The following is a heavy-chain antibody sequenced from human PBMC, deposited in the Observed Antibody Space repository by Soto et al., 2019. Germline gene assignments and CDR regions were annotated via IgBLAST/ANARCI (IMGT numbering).Heavy chain of an antibody. CDR3: ASPRQGNYDFLSGYYALDY. V-gene: IGHV4-39*01. CDR2: FYYTGGT. J-gene: IGHJ4*02. CDR1: GASISSSRSY. D-gene: IGHD3-3*01. Sequence: PPETLSLTCTVSGASISSSRSYWCWVRQPPGKGLEWIVSFYYTGGTYSTYYNPSLKSRVTISVDTSKSQFSLNLRSVTAADTAVYYCASPRQGNYDFLSGYYALDYWGQGTLVTVS.